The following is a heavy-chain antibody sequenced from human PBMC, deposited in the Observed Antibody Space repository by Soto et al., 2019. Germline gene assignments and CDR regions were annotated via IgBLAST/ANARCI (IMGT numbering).Heavy chain of an antibody. CDR1: GGSISTSSYF. Sequence: QLQLQESGPGLVKPSETLSLTCTVSGGSISTSSYFWGWIRQPPGKGLEWIGSIYYSGSTYYNPSPKSRVTLSVDTSKNQFSLKLSSVTAADTAVYYCARDYASSGDYWGQGTLVTVSS. CDR3: ARDYASSGDY. CDR2: IYYSGST. D-gene: IGHD3-22*01. V-gene: IGHV4-39*01. J-gene: IGHJ4*02.